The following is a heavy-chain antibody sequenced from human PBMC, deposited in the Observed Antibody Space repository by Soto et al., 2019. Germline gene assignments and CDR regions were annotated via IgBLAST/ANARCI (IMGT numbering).Heavy chain of an antibody. CDR2: INAGNGNT. V-gene: IGHV1-3*01. D-gene: IGHD6-19*01. J-gene: IGHJ4*02. CDR1: GYTFTSYA. CDR3: ARAVAVPADFDY. Sequence: ASVKVSCKASGYTFTSYAMHWVRQAPGQRLEWMGWINAGNGNTKYSQKFQGRVTITRDTSASTAYMELSSLRSEDTAVYYCARAVAVPADFDYWGQGTMVTVSS.